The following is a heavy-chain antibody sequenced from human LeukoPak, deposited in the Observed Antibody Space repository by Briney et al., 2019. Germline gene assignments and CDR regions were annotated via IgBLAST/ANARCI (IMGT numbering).Heavy chain of an antibody. CDR1: GYSFTTYW. D-gene: IGHD3-10*01. CDR3: ARLGTYWSNYYFEY. V-gene: IGHV5-51*01. CDR2: IYPGDSDT. Sequence: GESLEIYCQRSGYSFTTYWIGWVLQMPGKGLECMGIIYPGDSDTRYSPSFQGQVTISADKSINTAYLQWSSLKASDTAMYYCARLGTYWSNYYFEYWGQ. J-gene: IGHJ4*02.